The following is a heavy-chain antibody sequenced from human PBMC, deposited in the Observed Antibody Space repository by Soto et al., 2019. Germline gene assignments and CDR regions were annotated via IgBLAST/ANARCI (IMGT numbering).Heavy chain of an antibody. D-gene: IGHD3-3*01. CDR3: AREGESIFENWFDP. Sequence: SETLSLTCTVSGGSISSGDYYWSWIRQPPGKGLEWIGYIYYSGSTYYNPSLKSRVTISVDTSKNQFSLKLSSVTAADTAVYYCAREGESIFENWFDPWGQGTLVTVSS. V-gene: IGHV4-30-4*01. J-gene: IGHJ5*02. CDR2: IYYSGST. CDR1: GGSISSGDYY.